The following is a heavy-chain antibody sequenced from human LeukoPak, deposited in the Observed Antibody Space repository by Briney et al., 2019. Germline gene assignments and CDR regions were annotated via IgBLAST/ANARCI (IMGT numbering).Heavy chain of an antibody. CDR2: ISHDGSTE. V-gene: IGHV3-30*18. CDR3: VKVRDYYGSGTYYSVPYYYGMDV. D-gene: IGHD3-10*01. J-gene: IGHJ6*02. Sequence: GRSLGLSCAASGFTFSNYGMHWVRPAPGKGLEWVTVISHDGSTEYYADSVKGRFTISRDNSMNTLYLQLNNLRADDTAVYYCVKVRDYYGSGTYYSVPYYYGMDVWGQGTTVTVSS. CDR1: GFTFSNYG.